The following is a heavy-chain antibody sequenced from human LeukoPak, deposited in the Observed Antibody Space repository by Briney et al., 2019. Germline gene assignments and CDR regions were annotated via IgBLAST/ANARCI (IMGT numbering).Heavy chain of an antibody. D-gene: IGHD3-22*01. CDR1: GFSFSNYA. J-gene: IGHJ4*02. Sequence: GGSLRLSCAASGFSFSNYAMSWVRQAPGKGLEWVSAISGGGGTTYYTDSVKGRFTISRDNSKNTLYLQMNSLRAEDTAVFYCAKRDSSGSYYFDYWGQGTLVTVSS. CDR2: ISGGGGTT. CDR3: AKRDSSGSYYFDY. V-gene: IGHV3-23*01.